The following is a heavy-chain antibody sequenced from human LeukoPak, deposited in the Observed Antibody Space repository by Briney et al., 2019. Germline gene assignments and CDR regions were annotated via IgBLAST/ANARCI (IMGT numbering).Heavy chain of an antibody. V-gene: IGHV3-30-3*01. D-gene: IGHD1/OR15-1a*01. CDR3: ARDSSGTDYYYGMDV. J-gene: IGHJ6*02. Sequence: GGSLRLSCAASGFTFSSYAMHWVRQAPGKGLEWVAVISYDGSNKYYADCVKGRFTISRDNSKNTLYLQMNSLRAEDAAVYYCARDSSGTDYYYGMDVWGQGTTVTVSS. CDR2: ISYDGSNK. CDR1: GFTFSSYA.